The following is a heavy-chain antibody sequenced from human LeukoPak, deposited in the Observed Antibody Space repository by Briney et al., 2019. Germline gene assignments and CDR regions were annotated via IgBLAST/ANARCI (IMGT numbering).Heavy chain of an antibody. J-gene: IGHJ4*02. CDR2: IGADSANT. D-gene: IGHD1-26*01. Sequence: ASVKVSCKASGYSFTRNGISWVRQAPGQGLEWMGWIGADSANTKYAQKLQGRVTMTADTSTTTVYMELRSLRSDDTAVYYCARDVVGATCGFDYWGQGTLVTVSS. CDR1: GYSFTRNG. V-gene: IGHV1-18*01. CDR3: ARDVVGATCGFDY.